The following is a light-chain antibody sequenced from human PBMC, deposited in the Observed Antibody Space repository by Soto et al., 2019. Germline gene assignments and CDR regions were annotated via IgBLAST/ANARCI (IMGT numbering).Light chain of an antibody. J-gene: IGKJ4*01. CDR3: QHQGT. V-gene: IGKV1-33*01. CDR2: DAS. Sequence: DIQVTQSPSSLSASVGDRVTITCQASQDIRNYLNWYQQRPGKAPKLLIYDASNLQTGVPSRFGGSRSGTYFTFTISSLQPEDIETYYCQHQGTFGGGTKVEMK. CDR1: QDIRNY.